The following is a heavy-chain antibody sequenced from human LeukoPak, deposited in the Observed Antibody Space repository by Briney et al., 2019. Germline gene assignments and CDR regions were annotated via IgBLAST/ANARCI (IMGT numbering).Heavy chain of an antibody. CDR2: ISGSGSRT. Sequence: GWALRLSCAVSGFTFNNYAMSWVRQAPGKGLEWVSGISGSGSRTYAADTWKGRFTISRDNSKNTLYLQMNSLRVDDTAVYYCAKDSYSGGSSHPSFGYWGQGTLVTVSS. J-gene: IGHJ4*02. D-gene: IGHD4-23*01. V-gene: IGHV3-23*01. CDR3: AKDSYSGGSSHPSFGY. CDR1: GFTFNNYA.